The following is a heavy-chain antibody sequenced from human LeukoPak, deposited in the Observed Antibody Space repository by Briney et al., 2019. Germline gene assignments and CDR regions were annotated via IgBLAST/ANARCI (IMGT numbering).Heavy chain of an antibody. CDR1: GYTFTGYY. CDR2: INPNSGDV. V-gene: IGHV1-2*06. Sequence: ASVKVSCKASGYTFTGYYIHWVRQAPGQGLEWMGRINPNSGDVNYAQKFQGRVTMTRDTSISTAYMELNRLRSDDSAVYYCASGVGASGHDVFDIWGQGTMVTVSS. D-gene: IGHD1-26*01. J-gene: IGHJ3*02. CDR3: ASGVGASGHDVFDI.